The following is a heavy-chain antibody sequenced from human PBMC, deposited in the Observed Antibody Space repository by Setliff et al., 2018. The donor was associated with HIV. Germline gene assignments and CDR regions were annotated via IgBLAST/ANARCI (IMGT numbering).Heavy chain of an antibody. D-gene: IGHD3-9*01. Sequence: PSETLSLTCTVSGGSISSSSYYWGWIRQPPGKGLEWIGTIYYSGSTYSNPSLKSRVTMSVDTSKNQFSLKLISVTAADTAVYYCARAPLKYYDILTGFHDAFDIWGQGTMVTVSS. CDR3: ARAPLKYYDILTGFHDAFDI. J-gene: IGHJ3*02. CDR1: GGSISSSSYY. V-gene: IGHV4-39*01. CDR2: IYYSGST.